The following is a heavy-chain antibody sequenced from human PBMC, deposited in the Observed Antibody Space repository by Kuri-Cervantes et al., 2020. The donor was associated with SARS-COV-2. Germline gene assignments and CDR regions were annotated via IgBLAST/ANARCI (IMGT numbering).Heavy chain of an antibody. CDR3: ARGRIAAAGKTFDY. J-gene: IGHJ4*02. Sequence: SETRSLTCTVSGCSISSSSYYWGWIRQPPGKGMEWIVSIYYSGSTYYNPSLKSRVTIAVDTSKNQFSLKLSSVTAADTAVYYCARGRIAAAGKTFDYWGQGTLVTVSS. D-gene: IGHD6-13*01. V-gene: IGHV4-39*01. CDR2: IYYSGST. CDR1: GCSISSSSYY.